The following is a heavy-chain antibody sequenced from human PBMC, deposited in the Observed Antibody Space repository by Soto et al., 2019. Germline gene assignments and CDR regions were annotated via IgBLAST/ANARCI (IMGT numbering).Heavy chain of an antibody. J-gene: IGHJ4*02. D-gene: IGHD6-13*01. Sequence: QVQLVQSGAAVTESGASVTVSCKASGYVFTSYGISWVRQAPGQGLEWMGWITIYNGNTNYAQKFQDRVAMTADTATTTAYTELSNLTSDDTGIYYCERIAAARTRWDFENWGQGNLVSVSS. CDR3: ERIAAARTRWDFEN. CDR1: GYVFTSYG. V-gene: IGHV1-18*04. CDR2: ITIYNGNT.